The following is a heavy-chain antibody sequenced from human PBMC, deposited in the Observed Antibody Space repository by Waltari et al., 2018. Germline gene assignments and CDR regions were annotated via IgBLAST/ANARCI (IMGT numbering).Heavy chain of an antibody. V-gene: IGHV4-59*11. Sequence: QVQLQESGPGLVKPSETLSLTCTVSGGSISSHYWSWLRQPPGKGLEWIGYIYYSGSTNYNPSLKSRVTISVDTSKNQFSLKLSSVTAADTAVYYCARDPAAGHWFDPWGQGTLVTVSS. D-gene: IGHD6-13*01. CDR2: IYYSGST. J-gene: IGHJ5*02. CDR1: GGSISSHY. CDR3: ARDPAAGHWFDP.